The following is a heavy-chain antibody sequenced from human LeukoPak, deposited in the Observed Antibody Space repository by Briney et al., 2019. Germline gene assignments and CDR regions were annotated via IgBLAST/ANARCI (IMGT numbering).Heavy chain of an antibody. Sequence: TGRSLRLSCAASGFTFDDYAMHWVRQAPGKGLEWVSGISLNSGSVGYADSVKGRFTISRDNAKNSLYLQMNSLRAEDMALYYCAKDIRFLSSSGWYWEAFDIWGQGTMVTVSS. CDR2: ISLNSGSV. CDR1: GFTFDDYA. J-gene: IGHJ3*02. V-gene: IGHV3-9*03. D-gene: IGHD6-19*01. CDR3: AKDIRFLSSSGWYWEAFDI.